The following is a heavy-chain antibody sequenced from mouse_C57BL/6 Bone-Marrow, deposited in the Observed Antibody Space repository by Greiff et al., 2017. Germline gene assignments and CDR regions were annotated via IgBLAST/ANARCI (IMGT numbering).Heavy chain of an antibody. V-gene: IGHV5-12*01. J-gene: IGHJ2*01. CDR3: ARHAYFYGSSFDY. Sequence: EVKLVESGGGLVQPGGSLKLSCAASGFTFSDYYMYWVRQTPEKRLEWVAYISNGGGSTYYPDTVKGRFTISRDNAKHTLYLQMSRLKSEDTAMYYCARHAYFYGSSFDYWGQGTTLTVSS. CDR2: ISNGGGST. CDR1: GFTFSDYY. D-gene: IGHD1-1*01.